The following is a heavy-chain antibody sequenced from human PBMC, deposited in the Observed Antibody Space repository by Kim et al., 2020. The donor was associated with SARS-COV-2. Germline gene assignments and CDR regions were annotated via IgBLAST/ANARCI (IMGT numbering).Heavy chain of an antibody. V-gene: IGHV3-74*01. CDR3: ARLGMVSTALDS. J-gene: IGHJ5*02. D-gene: IGHD2-21*01. Sequence: SYAESVNGRFNISRDNAKNTLFLHMNSLRADDTAVYYCARLGMVSTALDSWGQGTLVTVSS.